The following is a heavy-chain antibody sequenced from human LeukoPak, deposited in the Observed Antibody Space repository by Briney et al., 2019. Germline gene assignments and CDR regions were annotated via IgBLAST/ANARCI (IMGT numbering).Heavy chain of an antibody. J-gene: IGHJ4*02. CDR1: GASISHYY. CDR3: ARLGSYHDF. CDR2: IHTSGGS. D-gene: IGHD1-26*01. Sequence: SETLSLTCTVSGASISHYYWSWIRQTPAKGLEWMGHIHTSGGSTYYPSLKSRLTMSIDTSRNQLSLKLTPVTAADTAVYFCARLGSYHDFWGQGALVTVSS. V-gene: IGHV4-4*09.